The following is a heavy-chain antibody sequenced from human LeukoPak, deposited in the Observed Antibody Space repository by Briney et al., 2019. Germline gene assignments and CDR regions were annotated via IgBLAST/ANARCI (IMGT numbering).Heavy chain of an antibody. CDR3: ARDFFKYGSGSFHDY. CDR1: GASISSYY. Sequence: PSETLSLTCTVSGASISSYYWSWIRQPPGKGLEWIGYIYDSGNTNYNPSFKSRVTISVDTSKNQFSLKLTSVTAADAAVYYCARDFFKYGSGSFHDYWGQGTLVTVSS. D-gene: IGHD3-10*01. J-gene: IGHJ4*02. CDR2: IYDSGNT. V-gene: IGHV4-59*12.